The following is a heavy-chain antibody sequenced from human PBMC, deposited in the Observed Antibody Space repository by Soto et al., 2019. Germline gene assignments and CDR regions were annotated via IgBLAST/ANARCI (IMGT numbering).Heavy chain of an antibody. D-gene: IGHD6-13*01. Sequence: HPGGSLRLSCAASGFTFSSYAMSWVRQAPGKGLEWVSAISGSGGSTYYADSVKGRFTISRDNSKNTLYLQMNSLRAEDTAVYYCAREAGYQETTGQQLPDHWGQGIMVTVSS. CDR1: GFTFSSYA. CDR3: AREAGYQETTGQQLPDH. V-gene: IGHV3-23*01. CDR2: ISGSGGST. J-gene: IGHJ4*02.